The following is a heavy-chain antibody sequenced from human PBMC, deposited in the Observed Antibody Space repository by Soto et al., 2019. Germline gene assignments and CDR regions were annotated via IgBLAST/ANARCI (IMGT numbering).Heavy chain of an antibody. CDR2: IHYTGSI. CDR1: GASISSTSFY. Sequence: QLQLQESGPGLVKPSETLSLTCSVSGASISSTSFYWGWIRQPPGKGLQWIGSIHYTGSIDYGPSLKGRVSMSVDTSKSQLSLTLSSVTAADTAVYYCVRHSHMLNNWFDPWGQGTLVTVSS. CDR3: VRHSHMLNNWFDP. D-gene: IGHD3-10*02. V-gene: IGHV4-39*01. J-gene: IGHJ5*02.